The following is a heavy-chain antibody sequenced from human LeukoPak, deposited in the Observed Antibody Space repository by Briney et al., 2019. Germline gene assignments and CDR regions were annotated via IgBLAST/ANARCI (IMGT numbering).Heavy chain of an antibody. CDR1: GYTFTGYY. Sequence: GASVKVSCKASGYTFTGYYMHWVRQAPGQGLEWMGWINPNSGGTNYAQKFQGWVTMTRDTSISTAYMELSRLRSDDTAVYYCARSVAVAAYYYYGMDVWGQGTTVTVSS. V-gene: IGHV1-2*04. CDR3: ARSVAVAAYYYYGMDV. D-gene: IGHD6-19*01. CDR2: INPNSGGT. J-gene: IGHJ6*02.